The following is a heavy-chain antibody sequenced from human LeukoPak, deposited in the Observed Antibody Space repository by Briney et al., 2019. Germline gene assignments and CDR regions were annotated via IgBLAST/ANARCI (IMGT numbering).Heavy chain of an antibody. CDR3: ARVIAAAGYDAFDI. J-gene: IGHJ3*02. V-gene: IGHV1-46*01. D-gene: IGHD6-13*01. CDR1: GYTFTSYY. Sequence: ASVKVSCKASGYTFTSYYMHWVRQAPGQGLEWMGIINPSGGTTSYAQKFQGRVTMTRDTSISTAYMELSRLRSDDTAVYYCARVIAAAGYDAFDIWGQGTMVTVSS. CDR2: INPSGGTT.